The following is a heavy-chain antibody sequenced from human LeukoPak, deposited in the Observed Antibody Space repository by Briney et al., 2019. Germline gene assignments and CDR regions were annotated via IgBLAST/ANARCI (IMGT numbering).Heavy chain of an antibody. D-gene: IGHD2-15*01. CDR2: IYWDDDK. V-gene: IGHV2-5*02. CDR3: AHSGGYCTHSTCYDKFDN. J-gene: IGHJ4*02. CDR1: GFSLTTTGVG. Sequence: KESGPTLMKPTQTLTLTCTFSGFSLTTTGVGVGWIRQPPGKALEWLALIYWDDDKRYSQSLKSRITISRDISRNHVVLTMTNMDPLDTATYYCAHSGGYCTHSTCYDKFDNWGQGTIVTVSS.